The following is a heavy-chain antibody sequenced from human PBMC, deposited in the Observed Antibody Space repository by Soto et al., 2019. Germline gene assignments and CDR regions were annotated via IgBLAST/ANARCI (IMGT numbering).Heavy chain of an antibody. Sequence: SETLSLTCAVYGGSFSGYYWSWIRQPPGKGLEWIGEINHSGSTNYNPSLKSRVTISVDTSKNQFSLKLSSVTAADTAVYYCARMVRGVIPNYWGQGTLVTVSS. V-gene: IGHV4-34*01. J-gene: IGHJ4*02. CDR2: INHSGST. CDR1: GGSFSGYY. CDR3: ARMVRGVIPNY. D-gene: IGHD3-10*01.